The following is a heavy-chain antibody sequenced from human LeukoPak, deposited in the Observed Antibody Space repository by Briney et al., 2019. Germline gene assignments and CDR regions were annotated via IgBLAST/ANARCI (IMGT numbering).Heavy chain of an antibody. CDR1: GFTFSRYD. J-gene: IGHJ4*02. Sequence: GGSLRLSCAASGFTFSRYDLSWVRQAPGKGLECVSTIGRGVGSTYYADSVKGRFTISRDNAENSLYLEMNSLRAEDTAVYYCARDVRGISDYWGQGTLVTVSS. CDR2: IGRGVGST. V-gene: IGHV3-23*01. D-gene: IGHD3-10*02. CDR3: ARDVRGISDY.